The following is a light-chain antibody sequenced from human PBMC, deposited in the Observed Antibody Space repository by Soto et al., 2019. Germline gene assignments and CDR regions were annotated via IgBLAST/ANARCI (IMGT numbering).Light chain of an antibody. Sequence: DIQMTQSPSTLSASVGDRVTITFRASQSISNWLAWYQQKPGKAPKLLIFKASTLESGVPSRFSGSGSGTEFTLNISSLQPDDFATYHCQQYDTYPRAFSQGTKVYIK. J-gene: IGKJ1*01. CDR1: QSISNW. V-gene: IGKV1-5*03. CDR2: KAS. CDR3: QQYDTYPRA.